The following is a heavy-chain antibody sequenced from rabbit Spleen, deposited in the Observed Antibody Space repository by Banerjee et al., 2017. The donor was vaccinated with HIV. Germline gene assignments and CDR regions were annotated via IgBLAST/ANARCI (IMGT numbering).Heavy chain of an antibody. CDR3: ARDTGSSFSSYGMDL. J-gene: IGHJ3*01. V-gene: IGHV1S45*01. Sequence: QEQLVESGGDLVKPGASLTLTCTASGFSFNEFSFNSGYDMCWVRQAPGKGLEWISCIAGSSSGFTYSATWAKGRFTCSKTSSTTVTLQMTSLTVADTATYFCARDTGSSFSSYGMDLWGQGTLVTVS. D-gene: IGHD8-1*01. CDR2: IAGSSSGFT. CDR1: GFSFNEFSFNSGYD.